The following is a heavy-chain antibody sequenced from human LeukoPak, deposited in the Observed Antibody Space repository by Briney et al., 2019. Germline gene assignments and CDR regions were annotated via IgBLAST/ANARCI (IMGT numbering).Heavy chain of an antibody. Sequence: PSDTQTPTCTVSGGSIRGYCWSWVRQPPGKGLEWLAYIYYGGSTNSNTSRRSLVTISLDTSQNQFSLKLSSVTAADTAVYYCAVGATHHYMDYLGQGTLVTVSS. CDR3: AVGATHHYMDY. J-gene: IGHJ4*02. D-gene: IGHD3-16*01. V-gene: IGHV4-59*08. CDR2: IYYGGST. CDR1: GGSIRGYC.